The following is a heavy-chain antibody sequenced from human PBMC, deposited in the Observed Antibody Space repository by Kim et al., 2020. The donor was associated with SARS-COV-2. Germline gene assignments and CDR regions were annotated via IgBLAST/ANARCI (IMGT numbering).Heavy chain of an antibody. CDR1: GFTFSSYA. Sequence: GGSLRLSCAASGFTFSSYAMSWVRQTPGKGLEWVSAITGNGGTTYYADSVKGRFTIFRDNSKDTFYLLMNSLRAEATAVYYCAKTPGAYTYGRFYFHSSG. CDR3: AKTPGAYTYGRFYFHS. CDR2: ITGNGGTT. J-gene: IGHJ4*01. D-gene: IGHD5-18*01. V-gene: IGHV3-23*01.